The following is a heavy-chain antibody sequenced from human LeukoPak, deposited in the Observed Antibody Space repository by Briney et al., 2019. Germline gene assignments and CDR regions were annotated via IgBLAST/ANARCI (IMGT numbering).Heavy chain of an antibody. Sequence: GGSLRLSCAASGFTFSSNGMTWVRQAPGRGLEWVSTISDSGGGAYYADSVKGRFTISRDSSRSTLYLQMHSLRAEDTAVYYCAKDRPYISSWYGCSTPWGQGTLVTVSS. V-gene: IGHV3-23*01. CDR2: ISDSGGGA. CDR3: AKDRPYISSWYGCSTP. CDR1: GFTFSSNG. D-gene: IGHD6-13*01. J-gene: IGHJ5*02.